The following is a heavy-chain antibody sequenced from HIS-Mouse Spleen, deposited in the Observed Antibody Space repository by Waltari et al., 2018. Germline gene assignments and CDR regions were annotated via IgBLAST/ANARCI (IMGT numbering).Heavy chain of an antibody. D-gene: IGHD7-27*01. CDR1: GGSISSYY. V-gene: IGHV4-59*08. CDR3: ARQSNWGSGFDY. CDR2: IYYGGGT. Sequence: QVQLQQWGAGLLKPSETLSLTCTVSGGSISSYYWSWIRQPPGKGLEWIGYIYYGGGTNYNPSLKGRVTISVDTSKNQFSLKLSSVTAADTAVYYCARQSNWGSGFDYWGQGTLVTVSS. J-gene: IGHJ4*02.